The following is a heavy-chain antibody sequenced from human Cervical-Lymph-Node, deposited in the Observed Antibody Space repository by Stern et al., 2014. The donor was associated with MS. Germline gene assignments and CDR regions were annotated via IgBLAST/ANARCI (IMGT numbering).Heavy chain of an antibody. V-gene: IGHV3-23*04. CDR1: GFTFSTYA. CDR2: ISGSGATP. J-gene: IGHJ5*02. CDR3: AKDRGYGNSYLGFDP. Sequence: EVQLVESGGGLVQPGGSLRLSCAASGFTFSTYAMSWVRQAPGKGLKWVSAISGSGATPYYADSVKGRFTISRDNSNNTLYLQMNSLRAEDTAVYYCAKDRGYGNSYLGFDPWGQGTLVTVSS. D-gene: IGHD5-12*01.